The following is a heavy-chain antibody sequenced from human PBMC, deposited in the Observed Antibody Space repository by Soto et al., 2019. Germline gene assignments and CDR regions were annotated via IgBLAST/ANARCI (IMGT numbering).Heavy chain of an antibody. J-gene: IGHJ4*02. CDR1: GGTFSRHA. Sequence: QVQLVQSGAEVRKPGSSVKASCKASGGTFSRHAISWVRQAPGQGLEWMGRIIPIFGTANHAQKFQGRVTIIADESTSTVYMELSSLRSEDTAMYYCARGWGYDSNDYYYAYWGQGTLVIVSS. V-gene: IGHV1-69*18. CDR2: IIPIFGTA. D-gene: IGHD3-22*01. CDR3: ARGWGYDSNDYYYAY.